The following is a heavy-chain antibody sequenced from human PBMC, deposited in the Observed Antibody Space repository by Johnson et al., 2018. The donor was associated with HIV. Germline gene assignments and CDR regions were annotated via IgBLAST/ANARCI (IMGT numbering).Heavy chain of an antibody. J-gene: IGHJ3*02. CDR1: GFTFSSYD. D-gene: IGHD4-17*01. CDR2: IYSGGTT. CDR3: ARTAMTPVTSSPDAFDI. Sequence: VQLVESGGGLVQPGGSLRLSCAASGFTFSSYDMHWVRQAPGKGLEWVSVIYSGGTTYYADSVKGRFTISRDKSNNTLDLQMNSLRSEDKAVYYCARTAMTPVTSSPDAFDIWGQGTMVTVSS. V-gene: IGHV3-53*01.